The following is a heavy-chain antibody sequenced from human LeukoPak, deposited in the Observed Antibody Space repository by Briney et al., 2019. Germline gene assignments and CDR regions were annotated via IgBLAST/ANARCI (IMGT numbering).Heavy chain of an antibody. CDR3: ARDRXXGSMQGYYFDY. CDR2: IWYDGTNK. V-gene: IGHV3-33*01. CDR1: GFTFSGYG. Sequence: GGSLRLSCAASGFTFSGYGMHWVRQAPGKGLEWVAIIWYDGTNKYYEDSVKGRFTISRDNSKNTLYLQMNSLRAEDTAVYYCARDRXXGSMQGYYFDYWGQGTLVTV. J-gene: IGHJ4*02. D-gene: IGHD3-10*01.